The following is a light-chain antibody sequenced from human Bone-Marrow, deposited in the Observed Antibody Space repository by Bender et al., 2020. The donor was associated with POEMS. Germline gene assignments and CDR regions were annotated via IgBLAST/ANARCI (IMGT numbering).Light chain of an antibody. J-gene: IGLJ1*01. V-gene: IGLV3-25*02. CDR3: QAWDGSTGV. Sequence: SYELTQPPSVSVSPGQTARIACSGEALPKQTAYWYQQKPGQAPVLVIYDDSERPSGIPERFSGSSSGNTATLTISGTRAMDEADYYCQAWDGSTGVFGTGTEVVVL. CDR1: ALPKQT. CDR2: DDS.